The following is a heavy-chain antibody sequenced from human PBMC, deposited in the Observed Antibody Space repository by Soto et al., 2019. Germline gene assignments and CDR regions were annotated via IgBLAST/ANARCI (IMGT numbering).Heavy chain of an antibody. V-gene: IGHV1-18*03. CDR3: VSGATGDY. J-gene: IGHJ4*02. Sequence: QVQLVQSGAEVKKPGASVKVSCKASGYTFTSYGISCVRQAPGQGLEWMGWISAYNGDTNYAQTLQGRVTTTTDTSTTAAYIGLRSLRSDGMAVYYCVSGATGDYSGQGTLVAVAS. D-gene: IGHD1-26*01. CDR1: GYTFTSYG. CDR2: ISAYNGDT.